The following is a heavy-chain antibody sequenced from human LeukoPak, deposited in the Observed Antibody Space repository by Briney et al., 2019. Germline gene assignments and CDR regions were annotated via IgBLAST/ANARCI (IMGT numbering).Heavy chain of an antibody. CDR1: GYTFTGYY. CDR2: INPNSGGT. CDR3: ARHYYDSSGSNTTGRWFDP. D-gene: IGHD3-22*01. Sequence: ASVKVSCKASGYTFTGYYMHWVRQAPGQGLEWMGWINPNSGGTNYAQKFQGRVTMTRDTSISTAYMELSRLRSDDTAVYYCARHYYDSSGSNTTGRWFDPWGQGTLVTVSS. J-gene: IGHJ5*02. V-gene: IGHV1-2*02.